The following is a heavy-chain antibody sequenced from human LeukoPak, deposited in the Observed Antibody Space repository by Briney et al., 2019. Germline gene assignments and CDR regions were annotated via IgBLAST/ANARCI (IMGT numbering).Heavy chain of an antibody. V-gene: IGHV1-18*01. CDR2: ISAYNGNT. Sequence: GASVKVSCKASGGTFSSYAISWVRQAPGQGLEWMGWISAYNGNTNYAQQLQGRVTMTTDTSTSTAYMELRSLRSDDTAVYYCARDASPYSSSWFLVWGQGTMVTVSS. CDR3: ARDASPYSSSWFLV. CDR1: GGTFSSYA. J-gene: IGHJ3*01. D-gene: IGHD6-13*01.